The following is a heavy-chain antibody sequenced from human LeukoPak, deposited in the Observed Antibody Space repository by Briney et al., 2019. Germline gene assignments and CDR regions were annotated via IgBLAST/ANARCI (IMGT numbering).Heavy chain of an antibody. J-gene: IGHJ3*02. CDR1: GYTFTGYY. CDR2: INPNSGGT. CDR3: ARWGSPLNLWAFDI. Sequence: ASVKVSCKASGYTFTGYYMHWVRQAPGQGLEWMGWINPNSGGTNYAQKFQGWVTMTRDTSISTAYMELSRLRSDDTAVYYCARWGSPLNLWAFDIWGQGTMVTVSS. V-gene: IGHV1-2*04. D-gene: IGHD1-14*01.